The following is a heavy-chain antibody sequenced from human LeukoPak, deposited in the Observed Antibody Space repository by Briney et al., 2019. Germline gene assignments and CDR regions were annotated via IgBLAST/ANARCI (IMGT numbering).Heavy chain of an antibody. CDR1: GGSISSGSYY. J-gene: IGHJ4*02. CDR3: AGAAYSQLEVSEY. V-gene: IGHV4-61*02. CDR2: IYTSGST. Sequence: SETLSLTCTVSGGSISSGSYYWSWIRQPAGKGLEWIGRIYTSGSTNYNPSLKSRVTISVDTSKNQFSLKLSSVTAADTAVYYCAGAAYSQLEVSEYWGQGTLVTVSS. D-gene: IGHD1-1*01.